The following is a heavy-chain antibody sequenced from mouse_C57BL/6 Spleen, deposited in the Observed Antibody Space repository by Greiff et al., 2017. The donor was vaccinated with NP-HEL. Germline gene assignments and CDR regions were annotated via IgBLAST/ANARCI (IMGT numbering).Heavy chain of an antibody. CDR3: AREENYDYLYAMDD. J-gene: IGHJ4*01. CDR2: IHPNSGST. D-gene: IGHD2-4*01. V-gene: IGHV1-64*01. CDR1: GYTFTSYW. Sequence: QVQLQQPGAELVKPGASVKLSCKASGYTFTSYWMHWVKQRPGQGLEWIGMIHPNSGSTNYNEKFKSKATLTVDKSSSTAYMQLSSLTSEDSAVYYCAREENYDYLYAMDDWGQGTSVTVSS.